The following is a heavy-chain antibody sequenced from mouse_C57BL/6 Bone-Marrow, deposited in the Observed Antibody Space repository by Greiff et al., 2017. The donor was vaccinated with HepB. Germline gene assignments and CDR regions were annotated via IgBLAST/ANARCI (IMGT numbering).Heavy chain of an antibody. Sequence: VKLMESGAELARPGASVKLSCKASGYTFTSYGISWVKQRTGQGLEWIGEIYPRSGNTYYNEKFKGKATLTADKSSSTAYMELRSLTSEDSAVYFCARSLYYYYAMDYWGQGTSVTVSS. CDR2: IYPRSGNT. CDR3: ARSLYYYYAMDY. D-gene: IGHD1-1*01. V-gene: IGHV1-81*01. CDR1: GYTFTSYG. J-gene: IGHJ4*01.